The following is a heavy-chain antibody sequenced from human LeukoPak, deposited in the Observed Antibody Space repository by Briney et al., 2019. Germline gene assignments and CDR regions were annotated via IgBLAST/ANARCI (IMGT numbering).Heavy chain of an antibody. Sequence: GGSLRLSCAASGFTFSDYAMNWVRQAPGKGLEWVSYISSSSGSSSTIYYIDSVMGRFTISRDNAKNSLFLQMHRLRPEDTAVYYCARAPYSGSYSPQSYAFDIWGQGTMVTVSS. CDR2: ISSSSGSSSTI. V-gene: IGHV3-48*04. J-gene: IGHJ3*02. D-gene: IGHD1-26*01. CDR1: GFTFSDYA. CDR3: ARAPYSGSYSPQSYAFDI.